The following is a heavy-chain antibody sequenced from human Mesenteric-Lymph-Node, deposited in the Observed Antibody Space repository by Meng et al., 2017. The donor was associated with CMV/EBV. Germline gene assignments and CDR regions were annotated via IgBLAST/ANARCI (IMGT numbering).Heavy chain of an antibody. CDR3: ARDRDFWGFGGTDV. CDR1: GFTFSSYG. J-gene: IGHJ6*02. V-gene: IGHV3-33*01. CDR2: IWYDGSNK. Sequence: GGSLRLSCAASGFTFSSYGMHWVRQAPGKGLEWVAVIWYDGSNKYYADSVKGRFTISRDNSKNTLYLQMNSLRAEDTAVYYCARDRDFWGFGGTDVWGQGTTVTVSS. D-gene: IGHD3-3*01.